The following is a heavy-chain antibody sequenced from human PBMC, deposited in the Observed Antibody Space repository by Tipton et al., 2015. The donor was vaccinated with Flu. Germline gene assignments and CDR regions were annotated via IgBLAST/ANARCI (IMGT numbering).Heavy chain of an antibody. J-gene: IGHJ6*02. D-gene: IGHD2-15*01. CDR2: IYTSGST. CDR1: GGSISSGSYY. V-gene: IGHV4-61*02. CDR3: ARAPSGGGVVAARGRYYYYGMDV. Sequence: TLSLTCTVSGGSISSGSYYWSWIRQSAGKGLEWIGRIYTSGSTNYNPSLKSRVTISVDTSKNQFSLKLSSVTAADTAVYYCARAPSGGGVVAARGRYYYYGMDVWGQGTTVTVSS.